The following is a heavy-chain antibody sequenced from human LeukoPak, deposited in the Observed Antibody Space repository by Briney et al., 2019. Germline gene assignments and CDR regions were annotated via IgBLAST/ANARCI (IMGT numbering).Heavy chain of an antibody. CDR2: INPNSGGT. D-gene: IGHD6-13*01. V-gene: IGHV1-2*02. Sequence: PGESLKISCKGSGYTFTGYYMHWVRQAPGQGLEWMGWINPNSGGTNYAQKFQGRVTMTRDTSISTAYMELSRLRSDDTAVYYCARVQGIAAAGTVGGFDMDVWGQGTTVTVSS. CDR1: GYTFTGYY. J-gene: IGHJ6*02. CDR3: ARVQGIAAAGTVGGFDMDV.